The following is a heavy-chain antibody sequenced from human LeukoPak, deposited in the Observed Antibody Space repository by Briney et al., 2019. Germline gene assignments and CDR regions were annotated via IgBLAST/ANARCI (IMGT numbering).Heavy chain of an antibody. CDR2: ISSSSSYT. CDR1: GFTFSDYY. Sequence: PGGSMRLSCAASGFTFSDYYMSWIRQAPGKGLEWVSYISSSSSYTKYADSVKGRFTISRDNANKSLYLQMNSLRAEDTAVYYCARVYGDYYFDYWGQGTLVTVSS. D-gene: IGHD4-17*01. CDR3: ARVYGDYYFDY. J-gene: IGHJ4*02. V-gene: IGHV3-11*06.